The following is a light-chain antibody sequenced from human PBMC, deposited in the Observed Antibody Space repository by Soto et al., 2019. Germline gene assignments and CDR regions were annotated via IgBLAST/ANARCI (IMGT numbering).Light chain of an antibody. V-gene: IGKV3-20*01. Sequence: EFVFTKSPGTLSLSPWERATLSCRASQTVRNNYLAWYQQKPGQAPRLLIYDASSRATGIPDRFSGGGSGTDFTLTISRLEPEDFAVYYCQQFSSYPLTFGGGTKVDIK. CDR2: DAS. J-gene: IGKJ4*01. CDR1: QTVRNNY. CDR3: QQFSSYPLT.